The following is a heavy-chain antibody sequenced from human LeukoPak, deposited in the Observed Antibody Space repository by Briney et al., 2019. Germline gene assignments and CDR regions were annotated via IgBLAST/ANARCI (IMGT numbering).Heavy chain of an antibody. CDR2: IIPIFGTA. V-gene: IGHV1-69*06. J-gene: IGHJ4*02. CDR3: ATVFNYYDSSGYNDY. CDR1: GGTFSSYA. D-gene: IGHD3-22*01. Sequence: SVKVSCKASGGTFSSYAISWVRQAPGQGLEWMGGIIPIFGTANYAQKFQGRVTMTEDTSTDTAYMELSSLRSEDTAVYYCATVFNYYDSSGYNDYWGQGTLVTVSS.